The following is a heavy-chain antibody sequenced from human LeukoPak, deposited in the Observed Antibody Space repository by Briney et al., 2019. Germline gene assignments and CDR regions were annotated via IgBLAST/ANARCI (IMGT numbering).Heavy chain of an antibody. CDR2: ISWNSGSI. D-gene: IGHD4-17*01. CDR3: AKGPRGTVTYFDY. V-gene: IGHV3-9*01. J-gene: IGHJ4*02. Sequence: GGSLRLSCAASGFTFDDYAMHWVRQAPGKGLEWVSGISWNSGSIVYADSVKGRFTLSRDNAKNSLYLQMNSLRAEDTALHYCAKGPRGTVTYFDYWGQGTLVTVSS. CDR1: GFTFDDYA.